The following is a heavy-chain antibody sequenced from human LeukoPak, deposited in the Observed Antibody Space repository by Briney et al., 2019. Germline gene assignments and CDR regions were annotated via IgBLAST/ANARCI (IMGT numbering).Heavy chain of an antibody. CDR1: GGSISSYY. CDR3: ARHGIWFGDTNRWFDP. J-gene: IGHJ5*02. Sequence: PSETLSLTCTVSGGSISSYYWSWLRQPPGKGLEWFGYIYYSGSTNYNPSLTSRVTISVDTSKNQFTLRLTSVTAADTAVYFCARHGIWFGDTNRWFDPWGQGTLVTVSS. D-gene: IGHD3-10*01. V-gene: IGHV4-59*08. CDR2: IYYSGST.